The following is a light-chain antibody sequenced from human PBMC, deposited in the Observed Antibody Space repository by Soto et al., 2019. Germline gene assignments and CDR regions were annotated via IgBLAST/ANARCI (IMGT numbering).Light chain of an antibody. V-gene: IGKV3-20*01. Sequence: EIVLTQSPGTLSLSPGERATLSCRASQSVSSSFLAWYQQKPGQAPRLLIYGASTRATGIPDRFSGSGSGTDFTLTISRLEPEDFAVYYCQQYGSSPQPFGGGTKLDIK. CDR3: QQYGSSPQP. J-gene: IGKJ4*01. CDR1: QSVSSSF. CDR2: GAS.